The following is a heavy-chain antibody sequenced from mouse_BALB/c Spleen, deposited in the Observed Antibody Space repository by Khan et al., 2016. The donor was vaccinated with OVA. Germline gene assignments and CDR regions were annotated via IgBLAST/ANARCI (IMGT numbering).Heavy chain of an antibody. J-gene: IGHJ3*01. CDR3: TRCGYWFAY. CDR1: GYIFTSYW. D-gene: IGHD1-2*01. Sequence: VQLQQSGTVLARPGASVEMSCKASGYIFTSYWIHWVKQRPGQDLEWLGAIYPGNSDTNYNQKFKGKAQLTPITYHRPAYMGLSSLTNEDSAFYYCTRCGYWFAYWGQGTLVTVSA. V-gene: IGHV1-5*01. CDR2: IYPGNSDT.